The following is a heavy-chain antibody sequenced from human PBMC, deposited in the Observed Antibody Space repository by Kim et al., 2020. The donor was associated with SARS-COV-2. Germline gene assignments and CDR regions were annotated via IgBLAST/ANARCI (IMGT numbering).Heavy chain of an antibody. CDR1: GFSLTTSGVG. Sequence: SGPTLVNPTQTLTLTCTFSGFSLTTSGVGVGWIRQPPGKALEWLALIYWDDAERYSPYLQSRLTITKDTSKNQVVLTMANMDPVDTATYYCAHIALRSMGNYWGQGTLVTVSS. J-gene: IGHJ4*02. D-gene: IGHD7-27*01. CDR3: AHIALRSMGNY. V-gene: IGHV2-5*02. CDR2: IYWDDAE.